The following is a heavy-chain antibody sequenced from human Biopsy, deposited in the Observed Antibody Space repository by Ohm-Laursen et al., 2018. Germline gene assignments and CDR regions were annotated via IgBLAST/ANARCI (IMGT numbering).Heavy chain of an antibody. CDR2: MNPNSGNT. D-gene: IGHD3-22*01. Sequence: ASVKVSCKASGYTFTGYYMHWVRQAPGQGLEWMGWMNPNSGNTGYAQKFQGRVTMTRNTSISTAYMELSSLTSVDTAVYYCARDFNYDGGGSFNFDYWGQGTLVTVSS. CDR1: GYTFTGYY. V-gene: IGHV1-8*02. CDR3: ARDFNYDGGGSFNFDY. J-gene: IGHJ4*02.